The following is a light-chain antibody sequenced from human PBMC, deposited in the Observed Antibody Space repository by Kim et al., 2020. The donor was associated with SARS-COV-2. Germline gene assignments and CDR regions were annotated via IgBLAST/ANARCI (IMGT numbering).Light chain of an antibody. J-gene: IGLJ1*01. V-gene: IGLV2-8*01. CDR2: EVS. Sequence: GQSFTIYCTGTDIDVGGYKSDSWYQQQPGKAPKLWIYEVSKRPSGVPDRFSGSKSGSTASLSISGLQPEDEADYYCSSYAGSNNFVFGGGTKVTVL. CDR3: SSYAGSNNFV. CDR1: DIDVGGYKS.